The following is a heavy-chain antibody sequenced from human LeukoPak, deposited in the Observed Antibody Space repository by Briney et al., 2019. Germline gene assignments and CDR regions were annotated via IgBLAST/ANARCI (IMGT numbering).Heavy chain of an antibody. Sequence: ASVKVSCKASGNTFTRYGITWVRQAPGQGLEWMGWISAYNGNTNYAHKVQGRVTMTTDTSTSTAYMELRSLSSDDTAVYYCARDNSAISDCSSASCFHFNYWGQGTLVTVSS. CDR1: GNTFTRYG. CDR3: ARDNSAISDCSSASCFHFNY. CDR2: ISAYNGNT. J-gene: IGHJ4*02. V-gene: IGHV1-18*01. D-gene: IGHD2-2*01.